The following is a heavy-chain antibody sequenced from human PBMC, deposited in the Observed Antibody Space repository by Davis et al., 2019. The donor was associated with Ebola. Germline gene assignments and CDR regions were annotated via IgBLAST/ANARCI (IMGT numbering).Heavy chain of an antibody. D-gene: IGHD2-8*01. Sequence: SETLSLTCNVSGDSISTYYWSWIRQPPGKGPEWIGKFYYSVGTNYNPSLKSRVTISIDTSKNQFSLKLSSVTAADTAVYYCARDFIGMVYAAGVFDYWGQGTLVTVSS. J-gene: IGHJ4*02. CDR2: FYYSVGT. V-gene: IGHV4-59*12. CDR3: ARDFIGMVYAAGVFDY. CDR1: GDSISTYY.